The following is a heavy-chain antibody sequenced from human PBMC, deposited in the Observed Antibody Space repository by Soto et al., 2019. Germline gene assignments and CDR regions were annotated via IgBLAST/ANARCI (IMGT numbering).Heavy chain of an antibody. D-gene: IGHD6-6*01. V-gene: IGHV3-7*01. CDR2: IKQDGSER. Sequence: GGSLRLSCAASGFTVSNTGMHWVRQAPGKGLEWVANIKQDGSERYYVDSVKGRFTISRDNAKNSLYLQMNSLRAEDTAVYHCARDSGIAARDYYYYMDVWGKGTTVTVS. CDR3: ARDSGIAARDYYYYMDV. CDR1: GFTVSNTG. J-gene: IGHJ6*03.